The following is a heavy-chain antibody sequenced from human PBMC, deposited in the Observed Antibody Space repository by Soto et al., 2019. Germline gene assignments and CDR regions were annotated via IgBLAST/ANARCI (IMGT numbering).Heavy chain of an antibody. CDR2: MNPNSGNT. V-gene: IGHV1-8*01. D-gene: IGHD6-13*01. Sequence: ASVKVSCKASGYTFTSYDINWVRQATGQGLEWMGWMNPNSGNTGYAQKFQGRVTMTRNTSISTAYMELSSLRSEDTAVYYCARAPILYSSSWYWFDPRGQGTLVTVSS. CDR1: GYTFTSYD. J-gene: IGHJ5*02. CDR3: ARAPILYSSSWYWFDP.